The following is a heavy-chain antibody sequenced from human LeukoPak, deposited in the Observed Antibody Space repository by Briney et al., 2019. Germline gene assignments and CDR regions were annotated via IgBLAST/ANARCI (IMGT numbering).Heavy chain of an antibody. CDR1: GFILSNFQ. Sequence: PPGGSLRLSCVASGFILSNFQMYWVRQAPGKGLEWVSIISLDGSTEFYADSVKGRFTISRDTASNTMHLEMNNLRIEDTAVYYCMRDYMGWFDPWGQGSLVTVSS. D-gene: IGHD3-10*01. V-gene: IGHV3-30-3*01. CDR2: ISLDGSTE. CDR3: MRDYMGWFDP. J-gene: IGHJ5*02.